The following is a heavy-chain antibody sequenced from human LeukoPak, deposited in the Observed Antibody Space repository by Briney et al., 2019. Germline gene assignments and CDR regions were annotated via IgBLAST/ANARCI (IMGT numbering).Heavy chain of an antibody. V-gene: IGHV3-30*18. CDR1: GFTFSWHA. J-gene: IGHJ6*02. CDR3: AKDSRSSGYYYVRYYYYYGMDV. Sequence: GGSLRLSCAASGFTFSWHAMTWVRQAPGKGLEWVAVISYDGSNKYYADSVKGRFTISRDNSKNTLYLQMNSLRAEDTAVYYCAKDSRSSGYYYVRYYYYYGMDVWGQGTTVTVSS. D-gene: IGHD3-22*01. CDR2: ISYDGSNK.